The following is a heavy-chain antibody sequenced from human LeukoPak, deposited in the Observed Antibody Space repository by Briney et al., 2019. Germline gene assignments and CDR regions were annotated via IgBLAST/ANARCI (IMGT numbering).Heavy chain of an antibody. D-gene: IGHD1-7*01. V-gene: IGHV1-2*02. Sequence: ASVKVSYKASGYTFTGYYIHWVRQAPGQGLEWMGWINPNSGGTNYAQKFQGRVTMTRDTSISTAYMELSRLRSDDTAVYYCATGGGCGTTFDYWGQGTLVTVSS. CDR3: ATGGGCGTTFDY. J-gene: IGHJ4*02. CDR1: GYTFTGYY. CDR2: INPNSGGT.